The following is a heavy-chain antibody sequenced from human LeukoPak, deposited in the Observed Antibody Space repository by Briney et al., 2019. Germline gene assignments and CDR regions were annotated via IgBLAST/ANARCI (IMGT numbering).Heavy chain of an antibody. Sequence: GGSLRLSCAPSGFTFSRHGMHWVRQAPGKGLEWVAIISNDGSRKYYAHSVEGRFTISRDNSKNTLYLQVDSLRAEDTAVYYCARDRAWNYFDYWGQGTLVTVSS. D-gene: IGHD3-3*01. J-gene: IGHJ4*02. CDR3: ARDRAWNYFDY. CDR1: GFTFSRHG. V-gene: IGHV3-30*03. CDR2: ISNDGSRK.